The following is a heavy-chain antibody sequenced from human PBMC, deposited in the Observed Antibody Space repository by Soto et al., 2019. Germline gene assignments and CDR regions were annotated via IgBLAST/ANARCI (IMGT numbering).Heavy chain of an antibody. V-gene: IGHV3-15*07. CDR2: IKSKTDGGTM. D-gene: IGHD7-27*01. CDR1: GLTFTYAW. J-gene: IGHJ4*02. CDR3: VADLHGGRTNWGFDY. Sequence: EVQLVESGGGFVEPGGSLRLSCAASGLTFTYAWMSWVRQAPGKGLEWVGRIKSKTDGGTMDYAAPVKGRFTVSRYDLTNKLYLHMRSLHSEDTAMYYCVADLHGGRTNWGFDYWGQGTLVTVSS.